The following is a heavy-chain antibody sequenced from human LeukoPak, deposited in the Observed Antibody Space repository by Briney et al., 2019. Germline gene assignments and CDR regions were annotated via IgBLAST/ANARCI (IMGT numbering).Heavy chain of an antibody. CDR3: ARGKYYFDY. CDR2: MYYSGNT. V-gene: IGHV4-59*01. J-gene: IGHJ4*02. Sequence: PSETLSLTCTVSVDSISGYYWSWIRQPPGKGLEWIGYMYYSGNTNYNPSLKSRLTTSLDTSKNQFPLKLSSVTATDTAVYYCARGKYYFDYWGQGTLVTVSS. CDR1: VDSISGYY.